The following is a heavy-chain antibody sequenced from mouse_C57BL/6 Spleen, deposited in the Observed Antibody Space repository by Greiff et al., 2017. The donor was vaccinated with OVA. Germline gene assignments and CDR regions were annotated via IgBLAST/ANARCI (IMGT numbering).Heavy chain of an antibody. D-gene: IGHD1-1*01. J-gene: IGHJ4*01. CDR3: AREGDIYYYGSSPFAMDY. Sequence: EVKLMESGPELVKPGASVKISCKASGYSFTGYYMHWVKQSHGNILDWIGYIYPYNGVSSYNQKFKGKATLTVDKSSSTAYMELRSLTSEDSAVYYCAREGDIYYYGSSPFAMDYWGQGTSVTVSS. CDR2: IYPYNGVS. CDR1: GYSFTGYY. V-gene: IGHV1-31*01.